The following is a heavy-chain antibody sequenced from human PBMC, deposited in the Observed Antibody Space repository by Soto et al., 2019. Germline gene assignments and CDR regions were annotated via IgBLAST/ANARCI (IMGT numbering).Heavy chain of an antibody. V-gene: IGHV4-59*01. J-gene: IGHJ4*02. CDR3: ARAWGEAFDY. Sequence: QVQLQESGPGLVKPSETLSLTCTVSGGSISSYYWSWIRQPPGKGLEWIGYIYYSGSTNYNPSLKSRDTISVDTSKNQFSLKLSSVTAADTAVYYCARAWGEAFDYWGQGTLVTVSS. CDR1: GGSISSYY. CDR2: IYYSGST. D-gene: IGHD3-16*01.